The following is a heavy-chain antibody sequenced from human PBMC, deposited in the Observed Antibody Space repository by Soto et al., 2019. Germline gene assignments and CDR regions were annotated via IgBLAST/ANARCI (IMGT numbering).Heavy chain of an antibody. CDR1: GYAFTTYG. V-gene: IGHV1-18*01. D-gene: IGHD2-8*01. Sequence: QVHLVQSGAEVKKPGASVKVSCKGSGYAFTTYGITWVRQAPGQGLEWMGWISAHNGNTNYAQKLQGSVIVTRDTSTSTAYMELRSLRSDDTAVYYCARGMYGDYWGQGALVTVSS. CDR2: ISAHNGNT. CDR3: ARGMYGDY. J-gene: IGHJ4*02.